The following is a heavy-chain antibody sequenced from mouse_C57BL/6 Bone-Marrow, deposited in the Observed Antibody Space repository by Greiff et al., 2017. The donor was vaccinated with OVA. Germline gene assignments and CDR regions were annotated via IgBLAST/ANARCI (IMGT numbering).Heavy chain of an antibody. D-gene: IGHD1-1*01. CDR2: IHPSDSDT. J-gene: IGHJ3*01. CDR3: AIAGTVPAWFAY. CDR1: GYTFTSYW. V-gene: IGHV1-74*01. Sequence: QVQLQQPGAELVKPGASVKVSCKASGYTFTSYWMHWVKQRPGQGLEWIGRIHPSDSDTNYNQKFKGKATLTVDKSSSPAYMQLSSLTSEDSAVYYCAIAGTVPAWFAYWGQGTLVTVSA.